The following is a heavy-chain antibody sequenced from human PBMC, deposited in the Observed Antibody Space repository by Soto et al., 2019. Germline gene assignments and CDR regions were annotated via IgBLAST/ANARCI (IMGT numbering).Heavy chain of an antibody. CDR3: ARAGYGGNYDAFDI. J-gene: IGHJ3*02. CDR1: GGSISSYY. CDR2: IYYSGST. D-gene: IGHD4-17*01. Sequence: SETLSLTCTVSGGSISSYYWSWIRQPPGKGLEWIGYIYYSGSTNYNPSLKSRVTVSVDTSKNQFSLKLSSVTAADTAVYYCARAGYGGNYDAFDIWGQGTMVTVSS. V-gene: IGHV4-59*01.